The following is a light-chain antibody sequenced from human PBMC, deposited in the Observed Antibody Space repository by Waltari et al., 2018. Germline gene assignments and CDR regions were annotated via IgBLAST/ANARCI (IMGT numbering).Light chain of an antibody. V-gene: IGLV2-23*02. Sequence: QSALTQPASVSGSPGQSITIFCSGTSSDVGYYNLVSWSQQHPGKAPKVIIYEVTKRPSGVSNRFSGSKSGNTASLTISGLQAEDEAEYFCCSFAGSVTFVVFGGGTKVTVL. J-gene: IGLJ2*01. CDR1: SSDVGYYNL. CDR2: EVT. CDR3: CSFAGSVTFVV.